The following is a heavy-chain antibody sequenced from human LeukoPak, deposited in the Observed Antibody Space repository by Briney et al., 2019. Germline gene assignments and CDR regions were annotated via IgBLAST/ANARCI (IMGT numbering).Heavy chain of an antibody. CDR2: ISAYNGNT. V-gene: IGHV1-18*01. CDR3: ARVELFYYDSSGYYPLDY. CDR1: GYTFTSYG. J-gene: IGHJ4*02. D-gene: IGHD3-22*01. Sequence: ASVKVSCKASGYTFTSYGISWVRQAPGQGLEWMGWISAYNGNTNYAQKLQGRVTMTTDTSTSTAYMELRSLRSDDTAVYYCARVELFYYDSSGYYPLDYWGQGTLVTVSS.